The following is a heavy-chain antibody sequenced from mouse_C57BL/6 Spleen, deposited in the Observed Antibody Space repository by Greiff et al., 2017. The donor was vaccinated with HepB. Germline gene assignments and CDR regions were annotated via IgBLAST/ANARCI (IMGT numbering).Heavy chain of an antibody. J-gene: IGHJ4*01. Sequence: EVKLEESGGGLVQPGGSMKLSCVASGFTFSNYWMNWVRQSPEKGLEWVAQIRLKSDNYATHYAESVKGRFTISRDDSKSSVYLHMNNLRAEDTGICYCTDWTHAMDYWGEGTSVTVSS. CDR2: IRLKSDNYAT. V-gene: IGHV6-3*01. CDR3: TDWTHAMDY. CDR1: GFTFSNYW.